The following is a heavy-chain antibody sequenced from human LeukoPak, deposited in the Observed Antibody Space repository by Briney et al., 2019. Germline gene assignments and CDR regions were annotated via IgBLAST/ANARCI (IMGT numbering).Heavy chain of an antibody. J-gene: IGHJ3*02. CDR1: GGSISSSSYY. CDR3: ARSPLSSAFDI. Sequence: SETLSLTCTVSGGSISSSSYYWGWIRQPPGKGLEWIGSIYYSGSTYYNPFLKSRVTISVDTSKNQFSLKLSSVTAADTAVYYCARSPLSSAFDIWGQGTMVTVSS. CDR2: IYYSGST. V-gene: IGHV4-39*07.